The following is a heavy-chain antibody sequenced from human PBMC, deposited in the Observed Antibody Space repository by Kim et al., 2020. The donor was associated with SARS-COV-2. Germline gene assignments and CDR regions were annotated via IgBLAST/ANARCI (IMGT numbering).Heavy chain of an antibody. CDR3: ARDQYYYDSSGSFYY. D-gene: IGHD3-22*01. V-gene: IGHV3-30*04. CDR2: ISYDGCNK. CDR1: GFTFSSYA. Sequence: GGSLRLSCAASGFTFSSYAMHWVRQAPGKGLEWVAVISYDGCNKYYADSVKGRFTISRDNSKNTLYLQMNSLRAEDTAVYYCARDQYYYDSSGSFYYWG. J-gene: IGHJ4*01.